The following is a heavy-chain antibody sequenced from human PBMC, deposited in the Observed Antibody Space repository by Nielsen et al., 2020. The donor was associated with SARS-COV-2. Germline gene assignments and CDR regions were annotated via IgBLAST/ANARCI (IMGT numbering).Heavy chain of an antibody. Sequence: GESLKISCAASGFTFRSYNMNWVRQAPGTGLEWVSSISSSSSFTYYADSVKGRFTISRDDANNLLSLQIDGLRGEDTAVYYCARDARPGTTGYYYGLDVWGRGTTVIVSS. CDR1: GFTFRSYN. D-gene: IGHD1-1*01. V-gene: IGHV3-21*04. CDR2: ISSSSSFT. CDR3: ARDARPGTTGYYYGLDV. J-gene: IGHJ6*02.